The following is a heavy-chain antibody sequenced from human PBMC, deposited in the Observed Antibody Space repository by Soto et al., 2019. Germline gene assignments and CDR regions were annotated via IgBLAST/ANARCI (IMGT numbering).Heavy chain of an antibody. V-gene: IGHV2-5*02. D-gene: IGHD5-12*01. CDR1: GFSLSTSGVG. CDR2: IYWDDDK. J-gene: IGHJ4*02. CDR3: AHSGDIVATSYFDY. Sequence: QITLKESGPTLVKPTQTLTLTCTFSGFSLSTSGVGVGWIRQPPGKALEWLALIYWDDDKRYSPSLKSRLTITEDTSKNQVVLIMTNMDPVDTATYYCAHSGDIVATSYFDYWGQGTLVTVSS.